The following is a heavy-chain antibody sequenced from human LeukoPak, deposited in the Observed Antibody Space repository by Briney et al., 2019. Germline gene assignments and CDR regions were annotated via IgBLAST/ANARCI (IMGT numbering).Heavy chain of an antibody. D-gene: IGHD3-22*01. CDR2: IYYSGST. Sequence: SETLSLTCTVSGGSISSYYWSWIRQPPGKGLEWIGYIYYSGSTNYNPSLKSRVTISVDTSKNQFCLKLSSVTAADTAVYYCASQDSSGSLDYWGQGTLVTVSS. J-gene: IGHJ4*02. V-gene: IGHV4-59*01. CDR3: ASQDSSGSLDY. CDR1: GGSISSYY.